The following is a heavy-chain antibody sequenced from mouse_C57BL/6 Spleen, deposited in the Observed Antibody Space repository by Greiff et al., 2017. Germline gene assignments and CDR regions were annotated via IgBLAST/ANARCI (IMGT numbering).Heavy chain of an antibody. Sequence: VQLQQSGPELVKPGASVKISCKASGYAFSSSWMNWVKQRPGKGLEWIGRIYPGDGDTNYNGKFKGKATLTADKSSSTAYMQISSLTSEDSAVYFCARRPLYYDYDGWFAYWGQGTLVTVSA. CDR3: ARRPLYYDYDGWFAY. V-gene: IGHV1-82*01. CDR1: GYAFSSSW. D-gene: IGHD2-4*01. CDR2: IYPGDGDT. J-gene: IGHJ3*01.